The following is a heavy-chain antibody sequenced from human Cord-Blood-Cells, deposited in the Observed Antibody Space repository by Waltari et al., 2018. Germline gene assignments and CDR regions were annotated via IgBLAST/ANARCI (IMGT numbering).Heavy chain of an antibody. J-gene: IGHJ6*02. CDR2: ISSSSSTI. Sequence: EVQLVESGGGLVQPGGSLRLSCAASGFTFSSYSMTWVRQAPGKGLEWVSYISSSSSTIYYADSVKGRFTISRDNAKNSLYLQMNSLRAEDTAVYYCASVTYGSGSYYNYYYYGMDVWGQGTTVTVSS. CDR3: ASVTYGSGSYYNYYYYGMDV. V-gene: IGHV3-48*01. CDR1: GFTFSSYS. D-gene: IGHD3-10*01.